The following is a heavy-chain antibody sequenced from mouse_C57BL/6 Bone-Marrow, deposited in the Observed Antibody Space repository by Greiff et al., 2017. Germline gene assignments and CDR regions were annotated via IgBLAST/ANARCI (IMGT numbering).Heavy chain of an antibody. CDR3: ARSARGYFDY. Sequence: QVQLQQPGAELVKPGASVKMSCKASGYTFTSYWIPWVKQRPGQGLEWIGEIYPGSGSTNYTEKFKSKATLTVDTSSNTAYMQLSSLTSEDSAVFDCARSARGYFDYWGQGTTLTVSS. CDR1: GYTFTSYW. D-gene: IGHD6-1*01. CDR2: IYPGSGST. V-gene: IGHV1-55*01. J-gene: IGHJ2*01.